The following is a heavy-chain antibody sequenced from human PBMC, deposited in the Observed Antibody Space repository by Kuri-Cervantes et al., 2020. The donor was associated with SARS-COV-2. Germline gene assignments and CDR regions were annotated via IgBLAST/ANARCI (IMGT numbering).Heavy chain of an antibody. D-gene: IGHD2-2*01. V-gene: IGHV3-30-3*02. CDR3: AKSHGRIVPAATTAFDI. CDR2: ISYDGSNK. J-gene: IGHJ3*02. Sequence: GESLKISCAASGFTFSSYGMHWVRQAPGKGLEWVAVISYDGSNKYYADSVKGRFTISRDNSKNTLYLQMNSLRAEDTAVYYCAKSHGRIVPAATTAFDIWGQGTMVTVSS. CDR1: GFTFSSYG.